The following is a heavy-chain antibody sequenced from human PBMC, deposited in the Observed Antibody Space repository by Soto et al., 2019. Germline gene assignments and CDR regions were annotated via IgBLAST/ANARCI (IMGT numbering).Heavy chain of an antibody. CDR3: ARNPPRWLRTGGTFDY. CDR1: GYTFTSYD. J-gene: IGHJ4*02. CDR2: MNPNSGNT. D-gene: IGHD5-12*01. Sequence: QVQLVQSGAEVKKPGASVKVSYKASGYTFTSYDINWVRQATGQGLEWMGWMNPNSGNTGYAQKFQGRVTMTRNTSISTAYMELSSLRSEDTAVYYCARNPPRWLRTGGTFDYWGQGTLVTVSS. V-gene: IGHV1-8*01.